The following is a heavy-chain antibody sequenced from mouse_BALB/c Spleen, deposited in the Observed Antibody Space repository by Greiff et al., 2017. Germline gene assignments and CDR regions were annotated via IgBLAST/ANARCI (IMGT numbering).Heavy chain of an antibody. CDR1: GYSITSDYA. CDR2: ISYSGST. V-gene: IGHV3-2*02. Sequence: VQLQQSGPGLVKPSQSLSLTCTVTGYSITSDYAWNWIRQFPGNKLEWMGYISYSGSTSYNPSLKSRISITRDTSKNQFFLQLNSVTTEDTATYYCARLNGRPDYFDYWGQGTTLTVSS. CDR3: ARLNGRPDYFDY. D-gene: IGHD2-12*01. J-gene: IGHJ2*01.